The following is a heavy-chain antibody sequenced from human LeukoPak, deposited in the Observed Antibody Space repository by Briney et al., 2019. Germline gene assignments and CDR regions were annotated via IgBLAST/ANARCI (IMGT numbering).Heavy chain of an antibody. CDR1: GGSFSGYY. J-gene: IGHJ4*02. CDR3: AGRRGWQQRGYYFDY. D-gene: IGHD6-13*01. Sequence: SETLSLTCAVYGGSFSGYYWSWIRQPPGKGLEWIGEINHSGSTNYNPSLKSRVTISVDTSKNQFSLKLSSVTAADTAVYYCAGRRGWQQRGYYFDYWGQGTLVTVSS. CDR2: INHSGST. V-gene: IGHV4-34*01.